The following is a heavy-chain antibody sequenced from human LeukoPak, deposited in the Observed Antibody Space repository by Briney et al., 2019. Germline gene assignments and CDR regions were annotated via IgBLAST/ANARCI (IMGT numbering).Heavy chain of an antibody. V-gene: IGHV4-59*01. CDR1: GGPMSSYY. Sequence: SETLSLTCIVSGGPMSSYYWSWVRQPPGNGLEWIGYISYSGSTKCNPSLKSRVTISADTSKNQFSLKVRSVTVADTAVYYCARSRGYSYGTTFLDYWGQGTLVTVSS. CDR2: ISYSGST. CDR3: ARSRGYSYGTTFLDY. J-gene: IGHJ4*02. D-gene: IGHD5-18*01.